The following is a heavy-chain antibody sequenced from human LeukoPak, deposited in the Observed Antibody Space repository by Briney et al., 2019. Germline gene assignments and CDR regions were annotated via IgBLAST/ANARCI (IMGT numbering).Heavy chain of an antibody. CDR1: GFSVSTNY. CDR2: IFTGGTT. D-gene: IGHD3-9*01. Sequence: GGSLRFSCAASGFSVSTNYMSWVRQAPGKGLEWVSAIFTGGTTYYSDSVRGRFTISRDNSKNTLYLQMNSLRAEDTAVYYCARLSNYDLFFHYWGLGTLVTVSS. V-gene: IGHV3-53*01. CDR3: ARLSNYDLFFHY. J-gene: IGHJ4*02.